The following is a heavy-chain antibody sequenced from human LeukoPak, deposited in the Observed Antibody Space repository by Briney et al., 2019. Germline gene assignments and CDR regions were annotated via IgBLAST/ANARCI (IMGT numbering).Heavy chain of an antibody. D-gene: IGHD4-23*01. Sequence: GGSLRLSRAASGFTFSNAWMNWVRQAPGKGLEWLSFIRSKDHGGTTEYAASVKGRFTISRDDSNSIAYLQMNSLIIEDTAVYFCTRDPHYYHGNPHDFWGQGTRVTVSS. CDR2: IRSKDHGGTT. CDR3: TRDPHYYHGNPHDF. V-gene: IGHV3-49*04. CDR1: GFTFSNAW. J-gene: IGHJ4*02.